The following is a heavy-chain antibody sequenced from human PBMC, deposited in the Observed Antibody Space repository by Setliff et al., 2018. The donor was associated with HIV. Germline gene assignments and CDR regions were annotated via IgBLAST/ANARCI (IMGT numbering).Heavy chain of an antibody. V-gene: IGHV4-59*01. J-gene: IGHJ4*02. CDR2: IYSTGST. Sequence: SETLSLTCAVSGGSISSNWWSWIRQSPGKGFEWIGYIYSTGSTNYNPSLQSRVTISMVASRNQFSLKVTSVTAADTAVYYCAKGAGFYGDYTFDHWGQGRQVTVSS. CDR3: AKGAGFYGDYTFDH. CDR1: GGSISSNW. D-gene: IGHD4-17*01.